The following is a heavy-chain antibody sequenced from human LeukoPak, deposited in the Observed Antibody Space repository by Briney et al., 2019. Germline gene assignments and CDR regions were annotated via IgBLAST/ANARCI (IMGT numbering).Heavy chain of an antibody. Sequence: GRSLRLSCAASGFTFSSYAMHWVRQAPGKGLEWVAVISYDGSNKYYADSVKGRFTISRGNSKNTLYLQMNSLRAEDTAVYYCARDGSVSMITFGGVTLAYYFDYWGQGTLVTVSS. J-gene: IGHJ4*02. CDR2: ISYDGSNK. D-gene: IGHD3-16*01. CDR3: ARDGSVSMITFGGVTLAYYFDY. V-gene: IGHV3-30-3*01. CDR1: GFTFSSYA.